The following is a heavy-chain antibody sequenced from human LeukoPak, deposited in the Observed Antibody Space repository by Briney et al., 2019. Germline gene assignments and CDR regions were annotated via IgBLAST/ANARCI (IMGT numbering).Heavy chain of an antibody. Sequence: SETLSLTCTVSGGSISSGDYYWSWIRQPPGKGLEWIGYIYYSGSTYYNPSLKRRVTISVDTSKNQFSLKLSSVTAADTAVYYCARVQVDYYGMDVWGQGTRSPSP. J-gene: IGHJ6*02. D-gene: IGHD1-1*01. CDR3: ARVQVDYYGMDV. CDR1: GGSISSGDYY. CDR2: IYYSGST. V-gene: IGHV4-30-4*01.